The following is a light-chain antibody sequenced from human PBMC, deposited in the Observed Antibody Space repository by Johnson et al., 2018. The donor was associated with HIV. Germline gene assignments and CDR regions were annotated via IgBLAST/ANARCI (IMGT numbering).Light chain of an antibody. Sequence: QSVLTQPPSVSAAPGQKVTISCSGSSSNIGNNYVSWYQQLPGRAPKLLIYDNNKRPSGIPDRFSGSKSGTSATLGITGLQTGDEADFYCGTWDPSLSAYVFGTGTKVTVL. J-gene: IGLJ1*01. CDR2: DNN. V-gene: IGLV1-51*01. CDR3: GTWDPSLSAYV. CDR1: SSNIGNNY.